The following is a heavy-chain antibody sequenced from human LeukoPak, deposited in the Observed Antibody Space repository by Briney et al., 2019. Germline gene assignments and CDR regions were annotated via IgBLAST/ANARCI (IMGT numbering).Heavy chain of an antibody. CDR3: ARDPPTYYYGSGSYYDY. J-gene: IGHJ4*02. CDR1: GGSISSGSYY. CDR2: IYTSGST. Sequence: SQTLSLTCTVSGGSISSGSYYWSWIRQPAGKGLEWIGRIYTSGSTNYNPSLKSRVTISVDSSKNQFSLKLSSVTAADTAVYYCARDPPTYYYGSGSYYDYWGQGTLVTVSS. D-gene: IGHD3-10*01. V-gene: IGHV4-61*02.